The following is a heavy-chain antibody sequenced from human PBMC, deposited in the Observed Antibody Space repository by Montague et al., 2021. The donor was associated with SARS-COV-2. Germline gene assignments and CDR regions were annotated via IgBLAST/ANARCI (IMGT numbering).Heavy chain of an antibody. J-gene: IGHJ4*02. Sequence: SETLSLTCAVYGLSFSDYYCSWIRQSPGKGLAWIGETHHSGATNYNPSFMSRTTTSADTPNSQLSLRLNSVTAADTAVYYCAGRQGALYHLDIWGQGTLVTASS. V-gene: IGHV4-34*01. CDR2: THHSGAT. D-gene: IGHD2-8*01. CDR3: AGRQGALYHLDI. CDR1: GLSFSDYY.